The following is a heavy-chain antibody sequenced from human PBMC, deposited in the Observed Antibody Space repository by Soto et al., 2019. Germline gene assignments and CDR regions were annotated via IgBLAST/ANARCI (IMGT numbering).Heavy chain of an antibody. V-gene: IGHV4-59*01. D-gene: IGHD4-17*01. CDR1: GGPXSRYY. Sequence: SETLSLTCTVSGGPXSRYYWSWIRQPPGKGLEWIGYIYYSGSTNYNPSLKSRVTISVDTSKNQLSLKLTSVTAADTAVYYCARVKADYGDYVNYLYYYMDVWGKGTTVTVSS. CDR3: ARVKADYGDYVNYLYYYMDV. J-gene: IGHJ6*03. CDR2: IYYSGST.